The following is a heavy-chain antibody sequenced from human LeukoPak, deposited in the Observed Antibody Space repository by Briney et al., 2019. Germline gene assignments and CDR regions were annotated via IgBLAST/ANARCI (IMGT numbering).Heavy chain of an antibody. J-gene: IGHJ4*02. Sequence: ASVKVSCKASGYTFTSYDINWVRQATGQGLEWMGWMNPNSGNTGYAQKFQGRVTITRNTSISTAYMELSSLRSEDTAVYYCARDSSDYGYEEWKWGQGTLVTVSS. D-gene: IGHD5-18*01. V-gene: IGHV1-8*03. CDR1: GYTFTSYD. CDR2: MNPNSGNT. CDR3: ARDSSDYGYEEWK.